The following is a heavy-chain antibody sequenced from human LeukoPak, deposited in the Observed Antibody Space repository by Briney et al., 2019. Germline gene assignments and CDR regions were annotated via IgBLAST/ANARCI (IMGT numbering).Heavy chain of an antibody. V-gene: IGHV1-69*13. CDR1: GGTFSSYA. J-gene: IGHJ4*02. D-gene: IGHD1-26*01. Sequence: SVKVSCKASGGTFSSYAISWVRQAPGQGLEWMGGIIPILGTANYAQKFQGRVTITADEATSTAYMELSSLRSDDTAVYYCARGYALYSGRYIDFDYWGQGTLVTVSS. CDR2: IIPILGTA. CDR3: ARGYALYSGRYIDFDY.